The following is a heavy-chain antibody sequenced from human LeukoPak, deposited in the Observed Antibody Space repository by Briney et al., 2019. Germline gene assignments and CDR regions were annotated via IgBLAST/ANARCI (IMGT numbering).Heavy chain of an antibody. J-gene: IGHJ4*02. V-gene: IGHV3-74*01. CDR2: INSDGSSS. D-gene: IGHD6-19*01. Sequence: AGGSLRLSCAASGFTFSIYWMNWVRQAPGKGLVWVSHINSDGSSSNYADSVKGRFTISRDNAKNTLYMQMNSLRAEDTAVYFCTTEGVAGPTKFEYWGQGTLVTVSS. CDR3: TTEGVAGPTKFEY. CDR1: GFTFSIYW.